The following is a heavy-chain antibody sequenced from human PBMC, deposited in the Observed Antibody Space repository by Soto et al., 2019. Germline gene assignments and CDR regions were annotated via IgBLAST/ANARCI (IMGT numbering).Heavy chain of an antibody. CDR3: ARAPFGDWFDP. J-gene: IGHJ5*02. CDR2: IYYSGST. Sequence: SETLSLTCAVSGGSISSYYLSWIRQPPGKGLEWIGYIYYSGSTNYNPSLKSRVTISVDTSKNQFSLKLSSVTAADTAVYYCARAPFGDWFDPWGQGTLVTVSS. D-gene: IGHD3-10*01. V-gene: IGHV4-59*01. CDR1: GGSISSYY.